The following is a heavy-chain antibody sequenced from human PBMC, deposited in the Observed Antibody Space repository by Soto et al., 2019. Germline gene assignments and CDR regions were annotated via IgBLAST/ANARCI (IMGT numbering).Heavy chain of an antibody. D-gene: IGHD5-12*01. CDR3: AKDVVDSGYDRIDAFDI. J-gene: IGHJ3*02. Sequence: PGGSLRLSCAASGFTFSSYAMSWVRQAPGKGLEWVSAISGSGGSTYYADSVKGRFTISRDNSKNTLYLQMNSLRAEDTAVYYCAKDVVDSGYDRIDAFDIWGQGTMVTVSS. CDR2: ISGSGGST. V-gene: IGHV3-23*01. CDR1: GFTFSSYA.